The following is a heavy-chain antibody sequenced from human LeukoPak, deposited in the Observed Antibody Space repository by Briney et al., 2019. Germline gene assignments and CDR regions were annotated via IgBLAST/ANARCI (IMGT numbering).Heavy chain of an antibody. J-gene: IGHJ4*02. Sequence: SETLSLTCTVSGGSISSYYWSWIRQPPGKGLEWIGYIYYSGSTNYNPSLKSRVTISVDTSKNQFSLKLSSVTAADTAVYYCARVGDRGGSSRTLINWKYYFDYWGQGTLVTVSS. CDR2: IYYSGST. CDR3: ARVGDRGGSSRTLINWKYYFDY. CDR1: GGSISSYY. V-gene: IGHV4-59*01. D-gene: IGHD1-26*01.